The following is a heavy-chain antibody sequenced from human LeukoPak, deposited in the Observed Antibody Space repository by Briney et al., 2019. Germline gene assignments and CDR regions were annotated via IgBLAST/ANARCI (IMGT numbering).Heavy chain of an antibody. J-gene: IGHJ4*02. Sequence: PGGSLRLSCAASGFTFDDYGMTWVRQAPGKGLEWVSAISGSGGSTYYADSVKGRFTISRDNSKNTLYLQMNSLRAEDTAVYYCAFDYASGSYLGFDHWGQGTLVTVSS. CDR1: GFTFDDYG. CDR2: ISGSGGST. V-gene: IGHV3-23*01. D-gene: IGHD3-10*01. CDR3: AFDYASGSYLGFDH.